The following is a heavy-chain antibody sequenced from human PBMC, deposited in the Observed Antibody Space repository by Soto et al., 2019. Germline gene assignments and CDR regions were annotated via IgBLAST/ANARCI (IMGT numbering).Heavy chain of an antibody. CDR1: GGSFSNYY. D-gene: IGHD6-19*01. CDR3: GRGRGYSNAWGSYYSSMDV. V-gene: IGHV4-34*01. CDR2: INHNGST. Sequence: PXETLSLTCALYGGSFSNYYWNWIRQPPGKGLEWMGKINHNGSTNYSPSLKSRLTISVDTSKNQFSLKLISVTAADTAVYFCGRGRGYSNAWGSYYSSMDVWGQETTVTVSS. J-gene: IGHJ6*02.